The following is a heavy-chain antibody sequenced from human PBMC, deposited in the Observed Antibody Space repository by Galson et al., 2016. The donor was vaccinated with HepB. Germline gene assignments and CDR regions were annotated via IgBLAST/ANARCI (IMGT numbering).Heavy chain of an antibody. Sequence: SETLSLTCTVSGGSISSYYWSWIRQPAGKGLEWIGRIYPSGSTNYSPSLKSRVTMSLDTSKNQFSLKLTSVNAADTAVYYCARDDRNLVIFDNWGQGTLVTVSS. V-gene: IGHV4-4*07. J-gene: IGHJ4*02. CDR3: ARDDRNLVIFDN. D-gene: IGHD3-22*01. CDR1: GGSISSYY. CDR2: IYPSGST.